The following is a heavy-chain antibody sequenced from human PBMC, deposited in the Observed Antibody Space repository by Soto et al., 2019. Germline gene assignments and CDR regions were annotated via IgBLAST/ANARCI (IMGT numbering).Heavy chain of an antibody. D-gene: IGHD2-8*01. CDR3: ARDVHLNFDLCTNGICHSFDP. CDR1: GGAVSDYY. Sequence: QVQLQQRGAGLLKPSETLSLTCAVHGGAVSDYYWGWIRQPPGKGLECVGEVNPSGDTDYNPSLEGRVTISIDTSEDQFSLRLTSVTSADTAVYYCARDVHLNFDLCTNGICHSFDPWGQGIQVTVSS. V-gene: IGHV4-34*02. J-gene: IGHJ5*02. CDR2: VNPSGDT.